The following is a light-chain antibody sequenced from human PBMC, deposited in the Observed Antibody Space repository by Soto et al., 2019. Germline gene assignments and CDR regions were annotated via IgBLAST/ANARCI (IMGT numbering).Light chain of an antibody. CDR3: QQYDYLPRWT. CDR2: DAS. V-gene: IGKV1-33*01. J-gene: IGKJ1*01. CDR1: QDIRNF. Sequence: DIQMTQSPSSLSASVGDRVTITCQASQDIRNFLNWYQKKPGRAPKLLIYDASNLERGVPSRFSGSGSGTYFTFTISSLQPEDFAKYFCQQYDYLPRWTFGQGTKVDIK.